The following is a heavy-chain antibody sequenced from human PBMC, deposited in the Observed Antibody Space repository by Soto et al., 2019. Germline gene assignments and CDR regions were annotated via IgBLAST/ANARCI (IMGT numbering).Heavy chain of an antibody. CDR2: INAGNSKT. CDR3: GRDQSGTGYYVDWFNP. V-gene: IGHV1-3*01. D-gene: IGHD3-10*02. CDR1: GYTFSGHA. J-gene: IGHJ5*02. Sequence: QVHFVQSGAEVKKPGASVKVSCKASGYTFSGHAIHWLRQAPGQRPEWLGWINAGNSKTYYSEKFEGRVTFTRDTVETTVTMELTSLTSEDTAVYYCGRDQSGTGYYVDWFNPWGQGTLVTVSS.